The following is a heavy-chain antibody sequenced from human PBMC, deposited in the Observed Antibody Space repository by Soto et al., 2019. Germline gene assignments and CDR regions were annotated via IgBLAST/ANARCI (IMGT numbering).Heavy chain of an antibody. CDR2: ISAYNGNT. CDR1: GYTFTSYG. D-gene: IGHD2-15*01. CDR3: ARDSAVGYCSGGSCYYYMDV. Sequence: ASVKVSCKASGYTFTSYGISWVRQAPGQGLEWMGWISAYNGNTNYAQKLQGRVTMTTDTSTSTAYMELRSLRSDDTAVYYCARDSAVGYCSGGSCYYYMDVWGKGTTVTVSS. J-gene: IGHJ6*03. V-gene: IGHV1-18*01.